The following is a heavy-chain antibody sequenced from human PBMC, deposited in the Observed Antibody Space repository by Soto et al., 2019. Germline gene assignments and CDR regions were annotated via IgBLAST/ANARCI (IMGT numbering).Heavy chain of an antibody. Sequence: SETLSLTCTVSGGSIISYYWSWIRQPPGKGLEWIGYIDYRGTTNYNPSLKIRVTISEDTSKNQFSLKLSSVTAADTAVYYCARLTLSDSSRQFDPWGQGTLVTVSS. D-gene: IGHD6-6*01. CDR3: ARLTLSDSSRQFDP. J-gene: IGHJ5*02. V-gene: IGHV4-59*01. CDR2: IDYRGTT. CDR1: GGSIISYY.